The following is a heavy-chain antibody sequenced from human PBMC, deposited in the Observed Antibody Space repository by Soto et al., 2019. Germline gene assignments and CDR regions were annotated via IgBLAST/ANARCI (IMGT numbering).Heavy chain of an antibody. CDR2: FDPEDGET. CDR1: GYTLTELS. D-gene: IGHD1-1*01. V-gene: IGHV1-24*01. Sequence: ASVKVSCKVSGYTLTELSMHWVRQAPGKGLEWMGGFDPEDGETIYAQKFQGRVTMTEDTSTDTAYMELSSLRSEDTAVYYCATESRNPYYYYYGMDVWGQGTPVTVSS. J-gene: IGHJ6*02. CDR3: ATESRNPYYYYYGMDV.